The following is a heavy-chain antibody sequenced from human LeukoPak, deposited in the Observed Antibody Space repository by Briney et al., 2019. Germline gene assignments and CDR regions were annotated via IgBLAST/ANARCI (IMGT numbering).Heavy chain of an antibody. D-gene: IGHD3-3*01. J-gene: IGHJ4*02. V-gene: IGHV4-30-2*01. Sequence: SETLSLTCAVSGGSISSGGYSWSWIRQPPGKGLEWIGYIYHSGSTYYNPSLKSRVTISVDRSKNQFSLKLSSVIAADTAVYYCASVTYDFWLWGQGTLVTVSS. CDR3: ASVTYDFWL. CDR1: GGSISSGGYS. CDR2: IYHSGST.